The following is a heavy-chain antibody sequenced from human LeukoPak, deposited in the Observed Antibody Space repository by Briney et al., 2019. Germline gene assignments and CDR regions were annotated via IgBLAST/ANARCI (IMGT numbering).Heavy chain of an antibody. CDR2: IYYSGST. J-gene: IGHJ4*02. Sequence: SETLSLTCTVSGVSISSDDYYWSWIRQPPGKGLEWIGSIYYSGSTYYNPSLKSRITISVDTSKNQFSLKLSSVTAADTAVYYCARVAVTSFYWGQGTLVTVSS. V-gene: IGHV4-30-4*08. D-gene: IGHD2-21*02. CDR3: ARVAVTSFY. CDR1: GVSISSDDYY.